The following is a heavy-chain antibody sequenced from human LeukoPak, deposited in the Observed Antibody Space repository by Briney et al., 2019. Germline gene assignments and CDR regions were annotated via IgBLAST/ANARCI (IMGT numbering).Heavy chain of an antibody. CDR3: ARELYYGSGPYYYGMDV. CDR2: IGTAGDT. J-gene: IGHJ6*02. CDR1: GFTFSSYD. D-gene: IGHD3-10*01. Sequence: GGSLRLSCAASGFTFSSYDMHWVRQATGKGLEWVSAIGTAGDTYYPGSVKGRFTICRENAKNSLYLQMNSLRAGDTAVYYCARELYYGSGPYYYGMDVWGQGTTVTVSS. V-gene: IGHV3-13*01.